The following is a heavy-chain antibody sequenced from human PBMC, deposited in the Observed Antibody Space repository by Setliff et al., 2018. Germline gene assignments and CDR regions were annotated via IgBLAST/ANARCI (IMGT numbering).Heavy chain of an antibody. CDR1: GDSISSRTYY. J-gene: IGHJ4*02. CDR2: IYTSWST. V-gene: IGHV4-61*09. Sequence: SETLSLTCTVSGDSISSRTYYWSWIRQPAGKGLEWIGHIYTSWSTIYNPSLKSRLTISLDTSKNQFSLTLSSVTAADTAVYYCARGRAGHSGHWGQGTLVTVSS. D-gene: IGHD6-19*01. CDR3: ARGRAGHSGH.